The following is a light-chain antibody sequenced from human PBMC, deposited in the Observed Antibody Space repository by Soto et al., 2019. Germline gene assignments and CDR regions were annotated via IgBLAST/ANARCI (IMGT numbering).Light chain of an antibody. CDR3: QQRSNWPPD. Sequence: ENVLTQSPATLSLSPGERATLSCRASQSVSSYLAWYQQKPGQAPRLLIYDASNRATGIPARFSGSGSGTDFTLTISSLEPEDFAVYYCQQRSNWPPDFAQGTRLEIK. V-gene: IGKV3-11*01. J-gene: IGKJ5*01. CDR1: QSVSSY. CDR2: DAS.